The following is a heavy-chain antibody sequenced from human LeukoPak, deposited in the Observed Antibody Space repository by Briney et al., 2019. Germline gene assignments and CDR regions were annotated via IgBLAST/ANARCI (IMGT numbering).Heavy chain of an antibody. CDR3: ARDGTIGDCSGPSYYASPTGYYGMDV. Sequence: GGSLRLSCAASGFTVSSNYMSWVRQAPGKGLEWVSVIYTGGRTYYADSVKGRFTISRDNSKNTLYLQMNSLRAEDTAVYYCARDGTIGDCSGPSYYASPTGYYGMDVWGQGTTVTVSS. J-gene: IGHJ6*02. D-gene: IGHD2-2*01. CDR2: IYTGGRT. CDR1: GFTVSSNY. V-gene: IGHV3-66*01.